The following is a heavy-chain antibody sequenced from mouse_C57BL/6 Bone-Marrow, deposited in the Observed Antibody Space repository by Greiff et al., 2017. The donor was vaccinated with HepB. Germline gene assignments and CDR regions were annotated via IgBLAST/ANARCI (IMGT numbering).Heavy chain of an antibody. D-gene: IGHD1-1*01. CDR1: GYTFTNYW. CDR2: IYPGGGYT. J-gene: IGHJ2*01. V-gene: IGHV1-63*01. Sequence: QVQLKQSGAELVRPGTSVKMSCKASGYTFTNYWIGWAKQRPGHGLEWIGDIYPGGGYTNYNEKFKGKATLTADKSSSTAYMQFSSLTSEDSAIYYCARGATVVAFDYWGQGTTLTVSS. CDR3: ARGATVVAFDY.